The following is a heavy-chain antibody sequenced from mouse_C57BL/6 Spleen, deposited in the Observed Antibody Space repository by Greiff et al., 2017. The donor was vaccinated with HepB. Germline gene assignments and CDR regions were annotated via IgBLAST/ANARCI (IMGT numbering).Heavy chain of an antibody. D-gene: IGHD2-4*01. CDR2: IHPNSGST. CDR1: GYTFTSYW. V-gene: IGHV1-64*01. J-gene: IGHJ3*01. CDR3: ARLSYDYDRVAY. Sequence: QVQLQQPGAELVKPGASVKLSCKASGYTFTSYWMHWVKQRPGQGLEWIGMIHPNSGSTNYNEKFKSKATLTVDKSSSTAYMQLSSLTSEDSAVYYCARLSYDYDRVAYWGQGTLVTVSA.